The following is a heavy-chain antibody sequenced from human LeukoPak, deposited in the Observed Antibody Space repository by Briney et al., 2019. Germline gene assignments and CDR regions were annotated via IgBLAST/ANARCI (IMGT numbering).Heavy chain of an antibody. CDR2: INSDGSDR. CDR3: VRERYQAGLAAFDF. CDR1: GFVFSGHW. D-gene: IGHD2-2*01. V-gene: IGHV3-74*01. J-gene: IGHJ4*02. Sequence: GGSLRLSCVASGFVFSGHWMHWVRQAPGKGLVWVSHINSDGSDRTYADSVRGRSTISRDSAKNTLYLQVNSLRVEDTAVYYCVRERYQAGLAAFDFWGQGTPVTVS.